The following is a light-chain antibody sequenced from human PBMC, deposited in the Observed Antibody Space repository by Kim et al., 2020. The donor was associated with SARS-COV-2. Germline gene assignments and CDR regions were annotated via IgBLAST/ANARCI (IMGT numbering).Light chain of an antibody. Sequence: QSIAISCTGTSSDVGAYNYVSWYQQHPGRAPKLMIFDVTNRPSGVSDRFSGSKSGNTASLTISGLQAEDEADYYCSSYRSASTHLVFGGGTQLTVL. V-gene: IGLV2-14*03. CDR1: SSDVGAYNY. CDR3: SSYRSASTHLV. CDR2: DVT. J-gene: IGLJ3*02.